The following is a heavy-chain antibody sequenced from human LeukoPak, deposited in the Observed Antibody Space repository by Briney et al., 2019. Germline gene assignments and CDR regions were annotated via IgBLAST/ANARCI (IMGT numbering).Heavy chain of an antibody. V-gene: IGHV3-30*18. D-gene: IGHD6-13*01. CDR3: AKDSEIAAAGSYWYFEL. Sequence: PGGSLRLSCAASGFTFRSYDMHWVRQAPGKGLQWVAVISYDGSNKYHTDSVKGRYTISRDNSKNTLYLQMNSLRAEDTAVYYCAKDSEIAAAGSYWYFELWGRGNLVTVSS. CDR1: GFTFRSYD. J-gene: IGHJ2*01. CDR2: ISYDGSNK.